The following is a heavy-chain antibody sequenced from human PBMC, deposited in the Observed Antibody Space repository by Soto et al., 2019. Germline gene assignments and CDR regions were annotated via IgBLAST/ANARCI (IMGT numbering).Heavy chain of an antibody. V-gene: IGHV1-69*01. CDR2: IIPLFGTT. Sequence: QVRLVQSGAEVRKPGSSVRVSCKASGGTFSNYAFSWVRQSPGQGLEWMGAIIPLFGTTRYAQNFQGRFTISADQSTSTADMDLSGLRSEDTAMYYCASGEGVVVRPKKDGFDFWGKGTMVTVSA. J-gene: IGHJ3*01. CDR1: GGTFSNYA. D-gene: IGHD2-15*01. CDR3: ASGEGVVVRPKKDGFDF.